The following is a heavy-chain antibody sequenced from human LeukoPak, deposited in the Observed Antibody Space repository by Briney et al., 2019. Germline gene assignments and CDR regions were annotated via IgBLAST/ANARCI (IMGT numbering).Heavy chain of an antibody. CDR1: VYTFTGHY. CDR3: AREEANTRIHFDY. V-gene: IGHV1-2*02. CDR2: INPNSGYT. Sequence: ASVTVSCKASVYTFTGHYIHWVRQAPGQGLDWMGYINPNSGYTNYAQKFQDRVTVTRDTSISTAYMELSRLRSDDTAVYYCAREEANTRIHFDYWGQGTLVTVSS. D-gene: IGHD3-22*01. J-gene: IGHJ4*02.